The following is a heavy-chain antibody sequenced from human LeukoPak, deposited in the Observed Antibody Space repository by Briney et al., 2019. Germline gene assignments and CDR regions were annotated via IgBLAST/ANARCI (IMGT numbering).Heavy chain of an antibody. J-gene: IGHJ4*02. Sequence: GGSLRLSCAASGFTFSSYSMNWVRQPPGKGLERVSSISSSGSYIYYADSVKGRFSISRDSANNSLYLQMNSLRAEDTAVYYCARGPQFCSGGSCYGYYFDYWGQGTLVTVSS. CDR3: ARGPQFCSGGSCYGYYFDY. D-gene: IGHD2-15*01. CDR1: GFTFSSYS. V-gene: IGHV3-21*01. CDR2: ISSSGSYI.